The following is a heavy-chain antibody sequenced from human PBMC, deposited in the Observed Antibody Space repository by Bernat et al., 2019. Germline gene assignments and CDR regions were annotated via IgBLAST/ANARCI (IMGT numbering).Heavy chain of an antibody. D-gene: IGHD3-22*01. Sequence: EVHLVESGGDLVQPGRSLRLSCAASEFTFDDHAMHWVRQAPGKGLEWVSGISWDSGKMGYADSVRGRFTISRDNAKNSLYLQMNSLRPEDTALYYCAKDIRSRAYFYVFDSWGQGTLVTVSS. V-gene: IGHV3-9*01. J-gene: IGHJ4*02. CDR3: AKDIRSRAYFYVFDS. CDR1: EFTFDDHA. CDR2: ISWDSGKM.